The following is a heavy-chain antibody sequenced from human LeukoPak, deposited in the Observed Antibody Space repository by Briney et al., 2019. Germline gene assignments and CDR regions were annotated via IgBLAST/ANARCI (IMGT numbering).Heavy chain of an antibody. J-gene: IGHJ3*02. D-gene: IGHD2-2*01. CDR2: INQDGSEN. CDR3: AREVPGAMNAFDI. V-gene: IGHV3-7*01. Sequence: PGGSLRLSCAASGFTFSSYWMNWVRQAPGKGLEWVASINQDGSENYYVDSVKGRFIISRDNAKNSLYLQMASLRAEDTAVYYCAREVPGAMNAFDIWGQGTMVTVSS. CDR1: GFTFSSYW.